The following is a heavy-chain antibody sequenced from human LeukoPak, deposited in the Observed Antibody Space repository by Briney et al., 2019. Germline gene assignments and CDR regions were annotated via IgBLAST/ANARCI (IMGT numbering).Heavy chain of an antibody. Sequence: SETLSLTCTVSGGSISSSSYYWGWIRQPPGKGLEWIGSIYYSGNTYYNPSLKSRLTISVDTSKNQFSLKLSSVTAADTAVYYCASNLYSYGFDYWGQGTLVTVCS. J-gene: IGHJ4*02. CDR2: IYYSGNT. CDR3: ASNLYSYGFDY. CDR1: GGSISSSSYY. D-gene: IGHD5-18*01. V-gene: IGHV4-39*01.